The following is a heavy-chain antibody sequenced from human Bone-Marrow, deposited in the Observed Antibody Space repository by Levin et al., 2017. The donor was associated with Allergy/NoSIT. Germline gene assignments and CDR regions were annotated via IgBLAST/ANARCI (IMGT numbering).Heavy chain of an antibody. J-gene: IGHJ4*02. V-gene: IGHV4-34*01. Sequence: SETLSLTCAVYGGSFSDYSWSWIRQPPGKGLEWIGEINQSGSTNYKSSLKGRVTISGDTSKSQFSLKLTSVTAADTAVYYCSRGYGYDCSSTTCPGVGDYWGQGTLVTVSS. CDR1: GGSFSDYS. D-gene: IGHD2-2*01. CDR2: INQSGST. CDR3: SRGYGYDCSSTTCPGVGDY.